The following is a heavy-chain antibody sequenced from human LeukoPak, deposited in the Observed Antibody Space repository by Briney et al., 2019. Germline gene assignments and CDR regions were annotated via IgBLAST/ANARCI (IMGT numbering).Heavy chain of an antibody. D-gene: IGHD4-17*01. CDR2: ISKDGNSE. CDR3: ARDLDGDYGWHFDL. Sequence: GGSLRLSCAASGFSFSTYPMHWVRQTPGKGLEWVAVISKDGNSEYYADSVKGRFTISRDNSKNTLYLQMNSLRVEDTAVYYCARDLDGDYGWHFDLWGRGTLVTVSS. J-gene: IGHJ2*01. V-gene: IGHV3-30-3*01. CDR1: GFSFSTYP.